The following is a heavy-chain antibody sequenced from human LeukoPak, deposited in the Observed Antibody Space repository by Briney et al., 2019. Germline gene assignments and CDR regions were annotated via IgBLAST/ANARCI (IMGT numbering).Heavy chain of an antibody. CDR2: ISSSSSTI. CDR1: GFTLSSYG. V-gene: IGHV3-48*01. D-gene: IGHD2-15*01. CDR3: ARDRGGRGWFDP. J-gene: IGHJ5*02. Sequence: PGGSLRLSCAASGFTLSSYGMHWVRQAPGKGLEWVSYISSSSSTIYYADSVKGRFTISRDNVKNSLYLQMNSLRAEDTAVYYCARDRGGRGWFDPWGQGTLVTVSS.